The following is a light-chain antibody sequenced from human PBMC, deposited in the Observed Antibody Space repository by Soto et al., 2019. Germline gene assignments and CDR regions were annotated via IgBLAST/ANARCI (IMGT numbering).Light chain of an antibody. V-gene: IGLV2-11*01. Sequence: QSALTQPRSVSGSPGQSVTISCTGTSSDVGGYNYVSWYQQHPGKAPKLMIYDVTERPSGVPDRFSGSKSGNTASLTISGVRYEDEDDYYCCSYAGSCTPEAFGGGTKLTVL. CDR1: SSDVGGYNY. CDR3: CSYAGSCTPEA. J-gene: IGLJ2*01. CDR2: DVT.